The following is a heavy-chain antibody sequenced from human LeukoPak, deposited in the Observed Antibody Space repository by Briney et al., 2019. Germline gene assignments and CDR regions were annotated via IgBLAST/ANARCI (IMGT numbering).Heavy chain of an antibody. V-gene: IGHV4-34*01. Sequence: SETLSLTCAVYGGSFSGYYWSWIRQPPGKGLEWIGEINHSGSTNYNPSLKSRVTISVDTSKNQFSLKLSSVTAADTAVYYCARTPYYYYYGMDVWGQGPRSPSP. CDR2: INHSGST. CDR3: ARTPYYYYYGMDV. J-gene: IGHJ6*02. CDR1: GGSFSGYY.